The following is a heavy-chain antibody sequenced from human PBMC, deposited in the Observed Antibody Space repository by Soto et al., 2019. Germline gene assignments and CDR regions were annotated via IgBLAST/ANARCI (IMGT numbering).Heavy chain of an antibody. CDR3: ARGADGHLEMATITFDY. Sequence: QVQLQESGPGLVKPSQTLSLTCTVSGGSISSGDYYWSWIRQPPGKGLEWIGYIYYSGSTYYNPSLKSRVTISVDTSKNQFSLKLSSVTAADTAVYYCARGADGHLEMATITFDYWGQGTLFTVSS. D-gene: IGHD5-12*01. V-gene: IGHV4-30-4*01. CDR1: GGSISSGDYY. CDR2: IYYSGST. J-gene: IGHJ4*02.